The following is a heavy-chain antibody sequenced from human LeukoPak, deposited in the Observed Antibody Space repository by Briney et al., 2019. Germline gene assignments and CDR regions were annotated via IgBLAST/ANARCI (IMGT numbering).Heavy chain of an antibody. CDR1: EGTFRHSP. D-gene: IGHD6-6*01. CDR3: ARDLGPFSSPSTPYSYYYIDV. J-gene: IGHJ6*03. Sequence: GASVKVSCKPSEGTFRHSPISWVRQAPGQGLEWMGGIIPTSGTANYAQKFQGRVTITTDESTSAAYMELRSLRSDDTAVYYCARDLGPFSSPSTPYSYYYIDVWGKGTTVTVSS. CDR2: IIPTSGTA. V-gene: IGHV1-69*05.